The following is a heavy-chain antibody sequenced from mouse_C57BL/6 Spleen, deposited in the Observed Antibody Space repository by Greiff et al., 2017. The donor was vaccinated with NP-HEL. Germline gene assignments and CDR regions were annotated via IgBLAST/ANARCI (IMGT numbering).Heavy chain of an antibody. CDR2: IDPSDSYT. V-gene: IGHV1-69*01. Sequence: VQLQQPGAELVMPGASVKLSCKASGYTFTSYWMHWVKQRPGQGLEWIGEIDPSDSYTNYNQKFKGKSTLTVDKASSADYMQLSSLTSEDSAVYYCARDDGYPRGGSYAMDYWGQGTSVTVSS. CDR1: GYTFTSYW. D-gene: IGHD2-3*01. J-gene: IGHJ4*01. CDR3: ARDDGYPRGGSYAMDY.